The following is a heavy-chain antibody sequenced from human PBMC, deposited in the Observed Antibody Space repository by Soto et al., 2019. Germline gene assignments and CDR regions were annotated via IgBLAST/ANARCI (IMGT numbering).Heavy chain of an antibody. CDR2: INPSGGST. V-gene: IGHV1-46*03. Sequence: WERKTPGQGRGWMGIINPSGGSTSYAQKFQGRVTMTRDTSTSTVYMELSSLRSEDTAVYYCARVYPSDTRYGYVFKNDSAPCDNDTLATLDS. CDR3: ARVYPSDTRYGYVFKNDSAPCDNDTLATLDS. J-gene: IGHJ5*01. D-gene: IGHD5-18*01.